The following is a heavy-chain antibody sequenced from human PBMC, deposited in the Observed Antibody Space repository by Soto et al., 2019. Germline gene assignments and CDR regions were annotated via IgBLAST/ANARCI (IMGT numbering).Heavy chain of an antibody. CDR3: AREAVASRNWFDP. CDR1: GDTFSSNA. Sequence: QVQLVQSGAEVKKPGSSVKVSCKASGDTFSSNAINWVRQAPGQGLEWMGGINPIFGTAKYAQKLQGRVTITADKSTSTAHIELSTLRSADTAVYYCAREAVASRNWFDPWGQGALVTVSS. J-gene: IGHJ5*02. CDR2: INPIFGTA. V-gene: IGHV1-69*06. D-gene: IGHD6-13*01.